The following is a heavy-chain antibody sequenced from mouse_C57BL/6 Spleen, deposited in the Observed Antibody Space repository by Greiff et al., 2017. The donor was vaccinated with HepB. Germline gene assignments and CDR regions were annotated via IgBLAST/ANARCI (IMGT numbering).Heavy chain of an antibody. CDR1: VYTFTSYW. CDR3: ARGGVVARYFDV. D-gene: IGHD1-1*01. J-gene: IGHJ1*03. CDR2: IYPGSGST. V-gene: IGHV1-55*01. Sequence: QVQLQQPGAELVKPGASVKLSCKASVYTFTSYWITWVKQRPGQGLEWIGDIYPGSGSTNYNEKFKSKATLTVDTSSSTAYMQLSSLTSEDSAVYYCARGGVVARYFDVWGTGTTVTVSS.